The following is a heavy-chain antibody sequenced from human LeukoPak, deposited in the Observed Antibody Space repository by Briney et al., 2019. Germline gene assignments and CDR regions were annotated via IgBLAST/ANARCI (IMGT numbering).Heavy chain of an antibody. CDR1: GYTFSNYG. D-gene: IGHD3-10*01. CDR2: IRGDNGNT. V-gene: IGHV1-18*01. CDR3: PRDMMVRGVIISSALAPYYYYYMDV. Sequence: GASVKVSYKASGYTFSNYGISWVRQAPGQGGEWVGWIRGDNGNTNYTQKFQGRDTMTTETYKSKEYMEVGSLRSDDTSVYYCPRDMMVRGVIISSALAPYYYYYMDVWGKGTTVTVSS. J-gene: IGHJ6*03.